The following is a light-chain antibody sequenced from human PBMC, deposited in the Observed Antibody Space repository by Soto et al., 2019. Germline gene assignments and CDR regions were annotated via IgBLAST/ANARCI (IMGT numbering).Light chain of an antibody. CDR3: SLYTSDNTLV. CDR2: DVR. Sequence: QSALTQPASVSGSPGQSVTISCTGNSSDVGGYNYVTWYQQHTGKVPKLKIYDVRHRPSGVSNHFSGSKSGNTASLTISGRQDDDEADYYCSLYTSDNTLVFGPGTKLTVL. CDR1: SSDVGGYNY. V-gene: IGLV2-14*03. J-gene: IGLJ1*01.